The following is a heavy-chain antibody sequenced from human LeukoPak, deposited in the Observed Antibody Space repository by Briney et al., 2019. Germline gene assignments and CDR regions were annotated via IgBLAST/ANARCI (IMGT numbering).Heavy chain of an antibody. CDR1: GYTFTTYG. CDR2: INTNTGNP. D-gene: IGHD3-16*01. V-gene: IGHV7-4-1*02. Sequence: ASVKVSCKASGYTFTTYGMNWVRQAPGQGLEWMGWINTNTGNPTYAQGFTGRFVFSLDISVHTAYLQISSLNAEDTAVYYCARKIKGFWGTDVWGQGTTVTVSS. CDR3: ARKIKGFWGTDV. J-gene: IGHJ6*02.